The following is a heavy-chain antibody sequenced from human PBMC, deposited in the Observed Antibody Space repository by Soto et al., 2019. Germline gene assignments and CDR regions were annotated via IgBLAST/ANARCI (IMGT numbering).Heavy chain of an antibody. V-gene: IGHV4-4*02. CDR2: IYESGST. D-gene: IGHD1-26*01. J-gene: IGHJ2*01. CDR1: GGSISSSSSNY. Sequence: QVQLQESGPGLVKPSGTLSLTCAVSGGSISSSSSNYWSWVRQPPGKGLEWIGDIYESGSTNYNPSLTSRVTISMDKSKNQFSLKVTSVTAADTAVYYCARAVAGIHWYFDLWGRGTLVTVSS. CDR3: ARAVAGIHWYFDL.